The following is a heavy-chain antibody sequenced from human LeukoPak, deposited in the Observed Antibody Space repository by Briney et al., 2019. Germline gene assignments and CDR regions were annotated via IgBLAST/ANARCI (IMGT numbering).Heavy chain of an antibody. Sequence: HGESLKISCKGSGYSFTSYWIGWVRQLPGKGLEWMGIIYPGDSDTRYSPSFQGQVTISADKSISTAYLQWSSLKASDTAMYYCARRIAVAGTQPVLWFDPWGQGTLVTVSS. CDR2: IYPGDSDT. D-gene: IGHD6-19*01. V-gene: IGHV5-51*01. J-gene: IGHJ5*02. CDR3: ARRIAVAGTQPVLWFDP. CDR1: GYSFTSYW.